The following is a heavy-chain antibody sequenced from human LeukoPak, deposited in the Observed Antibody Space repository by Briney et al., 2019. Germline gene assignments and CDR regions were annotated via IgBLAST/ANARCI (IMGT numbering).Heavy chain of an antibody. Sequence: HPGGSLRLSCAASGFTFSSYAMSWVRQAPGKGLEWVSAISGSGGSTYYADSVKGRFTISRDNSKNTLYLQMNSLRAEDTAVYYCAKVTDNWNDESQWGQGTLVTVSS. J-gene: IGHJ4*02. D-gene: IGHD1-20*01. CDR1: GFTFSSYA. CDR3: AKVTDNWNDESQ. CDR2: ISGSGGST. V-gene: IGHV3-23*01.